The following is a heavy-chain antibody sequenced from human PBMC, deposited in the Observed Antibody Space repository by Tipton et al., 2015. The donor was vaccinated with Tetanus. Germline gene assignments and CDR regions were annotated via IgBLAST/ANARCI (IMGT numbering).Heavy chain of an antibody. J-gene: IGHJ4*03. Sequence: TLSLTCTVAGDSISSGGYYWNWVRQNPGKGLEWLGYIFSGGTTFYSPSLNGRVSMSLDTSKNLFALRLASVTAADTAVYYCARDRHPYRISGAFRGNDAHDIWGPGALVTVSS. CDR3: ARDRHPYRISGAFRGNDAHDI. CDR2: IFSGGTT. CDR1: GDSISSGGYY. V-gene: IGHV4-31*03. D-gene: IGHD1-26*01.